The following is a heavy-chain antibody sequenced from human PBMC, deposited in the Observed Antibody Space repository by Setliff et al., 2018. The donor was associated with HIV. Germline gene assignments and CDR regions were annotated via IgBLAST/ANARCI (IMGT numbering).Heavy chain of an antibody. CDR1: GFTFSSHW. V-gene: IGHV3-7*03. D-gene: IGHD1-1*01. J-gene: IGHJ4*02. Sequence: GGSLRLSCAASGFTFSSHWMSWVRQAPGKGLEWVANIKQDESEEWYADSVKGRFTISRDNTKNSLYLQINSLSAADTAVYYCAREAYRLPWIDNWGQGTLVTVSS. CDR2: IKQDESEE. CDR3: AREAYRLPWIDN.